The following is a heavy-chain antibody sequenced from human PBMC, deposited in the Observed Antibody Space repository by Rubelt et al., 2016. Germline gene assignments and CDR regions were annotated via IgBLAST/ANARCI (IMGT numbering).Heavy chain of an antibody. CDR2: INHSGNS. CDR1: GGSISPYY. CDR3: ARISQETQYGDSFDY. V-gene: IGHV4-34*10. J-gene: IGHJ4*02. Sequence: QVQLQESGPGLVKPSETLSLTCTVSGGSISPYYWSWIRQSPGKGLEWIGKINHSGNSNYNTSLKSRITISVHTSKNQFSLKLSSGTAADTALYYCARISQETQYGDSFDYWGQGTLVTVSS. D-gene: IGHD4-17*01.